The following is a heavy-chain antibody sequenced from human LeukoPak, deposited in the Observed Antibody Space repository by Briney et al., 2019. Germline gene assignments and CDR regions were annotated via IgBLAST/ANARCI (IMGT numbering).Heavy chain of an antibody. CDR1: GYSFINYW. CDR2: IYAGDSDT. D-gene: IGHD1-1*01. V-gene: IGHV5-51*01. Sequence: GESLKISCKGSGYSFINYWIGWVRQMPGKGLEWMGIIYAGDSDTRYNPSFQGQVTISADKSISTAYLQWSSLKASDTAMYYCARQGRWNDFDYWGQGTPVTVSS. J-gene: IGHJ4*02. CDR3: ARQGRWNDFDY.